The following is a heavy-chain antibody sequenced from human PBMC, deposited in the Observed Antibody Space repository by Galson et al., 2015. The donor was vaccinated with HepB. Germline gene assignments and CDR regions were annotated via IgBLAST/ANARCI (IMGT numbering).Heavy chain of an antibody. CDR1: GGSISSSAYY. D-gene: IGHD3-10*01. Sequence: SETLSLTCTVSGGSISSSAYYWGWIRQPPGKGLEWIGSVYYSGRTYYNPSLNSRVTTSMDTSEKQFSLRLSPVTAADTAVYFCARHILFGEIPDYFDYWGQGILVTVSS. CDR3: ARHILFGEIPDYFDY. J-gene: IGHJ4*02. CDR2: VYYSGRT. V-gene: IGHV4-39*01.